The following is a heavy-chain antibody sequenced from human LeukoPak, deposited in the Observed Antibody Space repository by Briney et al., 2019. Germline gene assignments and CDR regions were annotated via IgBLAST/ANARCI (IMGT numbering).Heavy chain of an antibody. CDR2: INPSGGST. D-gene: IGHD3-22*01. Sequence: GASVKVSCKASGYTFTSYYMHWVRQAPGQGLEWMEIINPSGGSTSYAQKFQGRVTMTRDTSTSTVYMELSSLRSEDTAVYYCARDSRIVVDTTSFDYWGQGTLVTVSS. J-gene: IGHJ4*02. CDR1: GYTFTSYY. CDR3: ARDSRIVVDTTSFDY. V-gene: IGHV1-46*01.